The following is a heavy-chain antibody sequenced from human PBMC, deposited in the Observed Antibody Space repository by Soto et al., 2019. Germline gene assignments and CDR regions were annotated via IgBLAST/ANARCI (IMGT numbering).Heavy chain of an antibody. J-gene: IGHJ4*02. CDR2: IFYSGTS. D-gene: IGHD1-26*01. CDR1: GGSISGADYY. Sequence: SETLSLTCNVSGGSISGADYYWSWIRQHPGKGLEWIGYIFYSGTSYYTFTSSLKSRLFMSLDPSKNNFYLKLTSVTAADTAVYYCARTRGASFFDFWGQGTLVTVSS. CDR3: ARTRGASFFDF. V-gene: IGHV4-31*03.